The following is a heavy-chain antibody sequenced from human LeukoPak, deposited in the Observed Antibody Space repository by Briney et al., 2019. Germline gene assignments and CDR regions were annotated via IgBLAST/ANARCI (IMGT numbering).Heavy chain of an antibody. J-gene: IGHJ6*02. D-gene: IGHD3-9*01. CDR2: IYYSGST. Sequence: SETLSLTCTVSGGSISSYYWSWIRQPPGKGLEWIGYIYYSGSTNYNPSLKSRVTISVDTSKNQFSLKLSSVTAADTAVYYCARRPYDILTGDYYYGMDVWGQGTTVNVSS. CDR1: GGSISSYY. CDR3: ARRPYDILTGDYYYGMDV. V-gene: IGHV4-59*01.